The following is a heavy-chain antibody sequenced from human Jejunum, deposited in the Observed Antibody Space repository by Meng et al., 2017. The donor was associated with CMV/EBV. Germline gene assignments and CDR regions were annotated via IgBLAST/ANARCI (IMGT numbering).Heavy chain of an antibody. D-gene: IGHD6-25*01. Sequence: AISWVRQAPRQGLEWTGGLIPISGIAQYSQNLQGRVTMTTDESTDTAYMELSSLRSEDTAVYYCARGPRCTSGYSGFYYFGMGVWGQGTTVTVSS. J-gene: IGHJ6*02. CDR1: A. V-gene: IGHV1-69*05. CDR2: LIPISGIA. CDR3: ARGPRCTSGYSGFYYFGMGV.